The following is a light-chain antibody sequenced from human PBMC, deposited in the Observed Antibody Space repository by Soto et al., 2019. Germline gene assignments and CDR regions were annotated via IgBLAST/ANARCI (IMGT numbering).Light chain of an antibody. CDR2: GAS. Sequence: IVVTQSPATMSVSPGERATLSCRASQSVSSNLAWYQQKPGQAPRLLIYGASTRATGIPARFSGSGSGTEFTLTISSLQSEDFAVYYCQEYNTWPWTFGQGTKVDI. V-gene: IGKV3-15*01. J-gene: IGKJ1*01. CDR1: QSVSSN. CDR3: QEYNTWPWT.